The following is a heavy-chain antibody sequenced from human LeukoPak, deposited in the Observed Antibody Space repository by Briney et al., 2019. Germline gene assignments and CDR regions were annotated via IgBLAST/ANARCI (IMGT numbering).Heavy chain of an antibody. J-gene: IGHJ4*02. CDR1: GFTFSSYE. CDR2: ITKSGSTI. Sequence: GGSLRLSCAASGFTFSSYEMNWVRQAPGKGLEWVSYITKSGSTIYYADSVKGRFTISRDNAKNSLYLQMNSLRAEDTAVYYCARDLAAAGDYWGQGTLVTVSS. CDR3: ARDLAAAGDY. D-gene: IGHD6-13*01. V-gene: IGHV3-48*03.